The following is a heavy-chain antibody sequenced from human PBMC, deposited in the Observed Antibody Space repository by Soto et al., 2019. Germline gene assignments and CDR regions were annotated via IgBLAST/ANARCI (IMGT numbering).Heavy chain of an antibody. CDR1: GFNFADNA. Sequence: EVQLAESGGGLVQPGRSLRLSCVASGFNFADNAIHWGRKDPGKGLEWVSGISYKSGKEAYADSVRGRFAISRDNAKNSVDLQRNSLKTEHTPLYYCARGPRTSGASEEGYGACDIGGKGTMVTVSS. D-gene: IGHD5-12*01. V-gene: IGHV3-9*01. CDR3: ARGPRTSGASEEGYGACDI. CDR2: ISYKSGKE. J-gene: IGHJ3*02.